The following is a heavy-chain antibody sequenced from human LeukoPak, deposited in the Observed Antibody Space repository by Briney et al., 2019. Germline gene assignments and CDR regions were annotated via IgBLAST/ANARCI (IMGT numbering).Heavy chain of an antibody. Sequence: SGGSLRLSCAASGFTFSSYGMHWVRQAPGKGLEWVAVILSDGSKEFYTDSVKGRFTISRDNFKNTLYLQMNSLRAEDTAVYYCARATLYYYDSSNYYTSNYFDYWGQGTLVTVSS. CDR2: ILSDGSKE. D-gene: IGHD3-22*01. CDR3: ARATLYYYDSSNYYTSNYFDY. V-gene: IGHV3-33*01. CDR1: GFTFSSYG. J-gene: IGHJ4*02.